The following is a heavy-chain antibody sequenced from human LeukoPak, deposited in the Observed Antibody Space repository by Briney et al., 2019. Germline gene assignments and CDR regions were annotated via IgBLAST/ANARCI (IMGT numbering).Heavy chain of an antibody. CDR2: IFNSGST. J-gene: IGHJ4*02. V-gene: IGHV4-59*01. D-gene: IGHD2-2*01. Sequence: SETLSLTCTVSGGSISSYYWSWIRQPPGKGLEWIGYIFNSGSTNYNPSLKSRVTISVDTSKNQFSLKLSSVTAADTAVYFCALGDCSSTSCYVFDYWGQGNLVTVSS. CDR3: ALGDCSSTSCYVFDY. CDR1: GGSISSYY.